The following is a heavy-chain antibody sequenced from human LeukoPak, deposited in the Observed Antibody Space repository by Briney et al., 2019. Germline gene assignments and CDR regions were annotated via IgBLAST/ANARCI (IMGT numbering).Heavy chain of an antibody. V-gene: IGHV1-24*01. CDR3: ATSSGWAVYYFDY. CDR1: GYTLTELS. J-gene: IGHJ4*02. D-gene: IGHD6-19*01. CDR2: FDPEDGET. Sequence: ASVKVSCRVSGYTLTELSMHWVRQAPGKGLEWMGGFDPEDGETIYAQKFQGRVTMTEDTSTDTAYMELSSLRSEDTAVYYCATSSGWAVYYFDYWGQGTLVTVSS.